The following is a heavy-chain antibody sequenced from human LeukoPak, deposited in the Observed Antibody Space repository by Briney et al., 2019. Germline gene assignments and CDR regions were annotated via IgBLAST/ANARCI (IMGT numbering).Heavy chain of an antibody. D-gene: IGHD5-18*01. CDR2: IYYSGST. J-gene: IGHJ5*02. CDR1: GGSLSSGGYS. Sequence: SETLSLTCAVSGGSLSSGGYSWSWIRQPPGKGLEWIGYIYYSGSTYYNPSLKSRVTISVDTSKNQFSLKLSSVTAADTAVYYCARDRYNYGSHDRWFDPWGQGTLVTVSS. V-gene: IGHV4-30-4*07. CDR3: ARDRYNYGSHDRWFDP.